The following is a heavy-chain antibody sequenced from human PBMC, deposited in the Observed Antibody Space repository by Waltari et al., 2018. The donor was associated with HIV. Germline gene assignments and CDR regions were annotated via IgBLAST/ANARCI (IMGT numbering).Heavy chain of an antibody. CDR1: GGSIGSYY. CDR2: IYYSGST. J-gene: IGHJ4*02. V-gene: IGHV4-59*01. D-gene: IGHD2-21*02. CDR3: ARGGVVTTYDY. Sequence: QVKLQESGPGLVKPSETLSLTCNVSGGSIGSYYWIWIRQPPGKGLEWIGYIYYSGSTNYNPSLKSRVTISVDTSKNQFSLNLTSVTAADTAVYYCARGGVVTTYDYWGQGTLVTVSS.